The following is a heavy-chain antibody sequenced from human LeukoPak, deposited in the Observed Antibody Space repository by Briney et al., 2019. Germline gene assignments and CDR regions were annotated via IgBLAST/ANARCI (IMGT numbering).Heavy chain of an antibody. CDR2: INPSGGST. D-gene: IGHD3-22*01. V-gene: IGHV1-46*01. CDR1: GYTFTSYY. CDR3: ARVGSYYYDSSGYYYYYGMDV. Sequence: ASVKASCKASGYTFTSYYMHWVRQAPGQGLEWMGIINPSGGSTSYAQKFQGRVTMTRDTSTSTVYMELSSLRSEDTAVYYCARVGSYYYDSSGYYYYYGMDVWGQGTTVTVSS. J-gene: IGHJ6*02.